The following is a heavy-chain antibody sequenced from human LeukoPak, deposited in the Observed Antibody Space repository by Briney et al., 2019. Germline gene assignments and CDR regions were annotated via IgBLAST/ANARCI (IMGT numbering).Heavy chain of an antibody. J-gene: IGHJ3*02. Sequence: PSQTLSLTCAVSGGSINSGSYSWSWIRQPPGKGLEWIGYIYHRGGTYYNPSLKSRATISVDRSKNQFSLNLSSVTAADTAVYFCARAPKELGIDAFDIWGQGTVVTVSS. CDR1: GGSINSGSYS. V-gene: IGHV4-30-2*01. CDR3: ARAPKELGIDAFDI. CDR2: IYHRGGT. D-gene: IGHD7-27*01.